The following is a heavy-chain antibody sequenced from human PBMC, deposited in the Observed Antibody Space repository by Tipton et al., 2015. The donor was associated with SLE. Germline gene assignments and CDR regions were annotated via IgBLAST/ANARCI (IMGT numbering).Heavy chain of an antibody. CDR2: ISYSGST. CDR1: GDSISSGGYC. D-gene: IGHD6-19*01. J-gene: IGHJ4*02. V-gene: IGHV4-61*08. Sequence: TLSLTCAVSGDSISSGGYCWTWIRQPPGKGLEWIGFISYSGSTNYNPSLKSRVTISVDTSKNQFSLKLSSVTAADTALYYCARGPPGYSSGWYLDYWGQGTLVTVSS. CDR3: ARGPPGYSSGWYLDY.